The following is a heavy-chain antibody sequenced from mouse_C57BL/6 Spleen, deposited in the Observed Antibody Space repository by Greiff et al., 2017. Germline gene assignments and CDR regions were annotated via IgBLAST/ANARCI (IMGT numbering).Heavy chain of an antibody. CDR3: TRRKGVNYGSSYGDFDV. V-gene: IGHV1-15*01. J-gene: IGHJ1*03. CDR2: IDPETGGT. Sequence: QVQLQQSGAELVRPGASVTLSCKASGYTFTDYEMHWVKQTPVHGLEWIGAIDPETGGTAYNQKFKGKAILTAAKSSSTAYMELRSLTSEDSAVYCCTRRKGVNYGSSYGDFDVGGTGTTVTVS. CDR1: GYTFTDYE. D-gene: IGHD1-1*01.